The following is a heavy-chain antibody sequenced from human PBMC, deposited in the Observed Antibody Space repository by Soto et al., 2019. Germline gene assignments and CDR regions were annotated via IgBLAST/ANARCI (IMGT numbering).Heavy chain of an antibody. V-gene: IGHV3-74*01. CDR2: IDHYGST. J-gene: IGHJ4*02. CDR1: GFTFSNYW. CDR3: VRDSHGDY. Sequence: EVQLVESGGGLVQPGGSLRLSCAASGFTFSNYWMHWVRQAPGKGLAWVARIDHYGSTDYAGSVRGRFTVSRDNAESMLYLQMNSLRDDDTALYYCVRDSHGDYWGQGTLVTVSS.